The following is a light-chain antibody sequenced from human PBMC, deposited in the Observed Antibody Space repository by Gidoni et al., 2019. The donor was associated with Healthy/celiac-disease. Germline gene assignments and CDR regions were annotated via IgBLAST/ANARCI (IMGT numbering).Light chain of an antibody. CDR3: QQCDTLPFT. CDR1: QDISNY. Sequence: DIQMTQTPSALSASVGDRVTITCQASQDISNYLNWYQQKPGKAPKLLIYDASNLETGVPSRFSGSGSGTDFTFTISSLQPEDIATYYCQQCDTLPFTFGPGTKVEIK. J-gene: IGKJ3*01. CDR2: DAS. V-gene: IGKV1-33*01.